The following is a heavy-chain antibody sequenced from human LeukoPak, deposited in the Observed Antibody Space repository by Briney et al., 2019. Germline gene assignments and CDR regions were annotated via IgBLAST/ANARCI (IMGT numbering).Heavy chain of an antibody. Sequence: GGSLRLSCAASGFTFSSYSMNWVRQAPGKGLAWVSYISSSSSTIYYADSVKGRFTISRDNAKNSLCLQMNSLRAEDTAVYYCARGPAYSSGWYWGQGTLVTVSS. V-gene: IGHV3-48*01. CDR1: GFTFSSYS. J-gene: IGHJ4*02. CDR3: ARGPAYSSGWY. CDR2: ISSSSSTI. D-gene: IGHD6-19*01.